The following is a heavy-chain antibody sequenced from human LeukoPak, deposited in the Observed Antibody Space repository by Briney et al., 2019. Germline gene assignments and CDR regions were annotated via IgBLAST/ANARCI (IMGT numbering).Heavy chain of an antibody. V-gene: IGHV4-34*01. CDR2: INHSGST. Sequence: SETLSLTCAVYGGSFSGYYWSWIRQPLGKGLEWIGEINHSGSTNYNPSLKSRVTISVDTSKNQFSLKLSSVTAADTAVYYCARGAGYNSFDYWGQGTLVTVSS. CDR3: ARGAGYNSFDY. D-gene: IGHD5-24*01. CDR1: GGSFSGYY. J-gene: IGHJ4*02.